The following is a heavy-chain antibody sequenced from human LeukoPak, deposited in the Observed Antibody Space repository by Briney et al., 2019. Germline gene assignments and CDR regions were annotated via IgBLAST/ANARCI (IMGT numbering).Heavy chain of an antibody. CDR2: INHSGST. CDR1: GFTFSSYS. CDR3: ARHGLRITMVRGVKRENWFDP. J-gene: IGHJ5*02. D-gene: IGHD3-10*01. Sequence: GSLRLSRAASGFTFSSYSMNWIRQPPGKGLEWIGEINHSGSTNYNPSLKSRVTISVDTSKNQFSLKLSSVTAADTAVYYCARHGLRITMVRGVKRENWFDPWGQGTLVTVSS. V-gene: IGHV4-34*01.